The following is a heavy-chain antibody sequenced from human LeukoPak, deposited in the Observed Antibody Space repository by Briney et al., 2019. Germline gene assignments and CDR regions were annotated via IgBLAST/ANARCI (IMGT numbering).Heavy chain of an antibody. CDR1: GGSISSYY. CDR3: ARGPLRYGDFDY. J-gene: IGHJ4*02. Sequence: SETLSLTCTVSGGSISSYYWSWIRQPPGKGLEWIGYIYYSGSTNYNPSLKSRVTISVDTSKNQFSLKLSSVTAADTAVYYCARGPLRYGDFDYWGQGTLVTVSS. V-gene: IGHV4-59*01. CDR2: IYYSGST. D-gene: IGHD4-17*01.